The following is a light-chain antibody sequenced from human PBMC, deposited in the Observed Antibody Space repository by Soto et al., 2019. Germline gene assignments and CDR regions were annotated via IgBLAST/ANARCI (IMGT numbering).Light chain of an antibody. CDR2: EVN. V-gene: IGLV2-14*01. Sequence: QSALTQPASVSGAPGQSITISCTGTSIDVGAYNYVSWYQQHPGKAPKLMIYEVNNRPSGVSNRFSGSKSGDTASLTISGRQAEDEADYYCSSYTTSSTYAFGPGTKLTVL. J-gene: IGLJ1*01. CDR3: SSYTTSSTYA. CDR1: SIDVGAYNY.